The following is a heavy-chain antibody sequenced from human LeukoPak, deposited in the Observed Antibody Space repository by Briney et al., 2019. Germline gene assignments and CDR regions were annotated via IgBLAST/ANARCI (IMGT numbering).Heavy chain of an antibody. D-gene: IGHD1-26*01. CDR2: IKEDGNER. V-gene: IGHV3-7*01. CDR3: ARDTVGASVF. CDR1: GFTFSSYW. J-gene: IGHJ4*02. Sequence: GGSLRLSCAASGFTFSSYWMSWLRQAPGKRLEWVANIKEDGNERYYVDSVKGRFTISRDNAKDSLYLQMNSLRAEDTAMYYCARDTVGASVFWGQGTRVTVSS.